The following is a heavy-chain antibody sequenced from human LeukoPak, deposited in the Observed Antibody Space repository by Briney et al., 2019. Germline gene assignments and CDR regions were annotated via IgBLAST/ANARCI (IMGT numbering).Heavy chain of an antibody. D-gene: IGHD2-15*01. CDR3: ARDRVVVAATSPTINWFDP. V-gene: IGHV1-2*02. J-gene: IGHJ5*02. CDR2: INPNSGGT. Sequence: ASVKVSCKASGYTFTGYFKHWVRQAPGQGLEWMGWINPNSGGTNYAQKFQGRVTMTRDTSMTTAYMELSRLTSDDTAVYYCARDRVVVAATSPTINWFDPWGQGTLVTVSS. CDR1: GYTFTGYF.